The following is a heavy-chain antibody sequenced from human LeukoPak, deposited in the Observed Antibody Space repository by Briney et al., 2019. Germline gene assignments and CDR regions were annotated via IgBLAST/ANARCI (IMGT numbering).Heavy chain of an antibody. CDR3: ARDPSVVVVVPGAFDI. V-gene: IGHV3-30*04. J-gene: IGHJ3*02. D-gene: IGHD2-15*01. Sequence: GGSLRLSCAASGFTFSNYAINWVRQAPGKGLEWVAIISYDGSNEYYADSVKGRFTISRDNAKNSLYLQMNSLRAEDTAVYYCARDPSVVVVVPGAFDIWGQGTMVTVSS. CDR2: ISYDGSNE. CDR1: GFTFSNYA.